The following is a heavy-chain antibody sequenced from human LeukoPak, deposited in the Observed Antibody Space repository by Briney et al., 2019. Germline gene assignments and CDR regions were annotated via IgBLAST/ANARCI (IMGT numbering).Heavy chain of an antibody. CDR3: ASRTVAGQAFYYYYYGMDV. D-gene: IGHD6-19*01. J-gene: IGHJ6*02. CDR2: IYYSGST. Sequence: SETLSLTCTVSGGSISSSSYYWGWIRQPPGKGLEWIGSIYYSGSTYYSPSLKSRVTISVDTSKNQFSLKLSSVTAADTAVYYRASRTVAGQAFYYYYYGMDVWGQGTTVTVSS. V-gene: IGHV4-39*01. CDR1: GGSISSSSYY.